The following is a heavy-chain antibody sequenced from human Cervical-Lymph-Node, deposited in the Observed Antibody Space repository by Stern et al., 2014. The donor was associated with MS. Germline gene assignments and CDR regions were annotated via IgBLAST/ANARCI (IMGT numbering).Heavy chain of an antibody. V-gene: IGHV3-30-3*01. J-gene: IGHJ6*02. CDR1: GFTFSSYT. CDR3: ARGSRGMDV. Sequence: VQLVESGGGVVQPGRSLRVSCAASGFTFSSYTMYWVRQAPGKGLEWLGVITYDGSKTYYGDSVKGRFTLSRDNSKNTVSLQMNSLTTEDTAVYYCARGSRGMDVWGQGTTVTVSS. CDR2: ITYDGSKT.